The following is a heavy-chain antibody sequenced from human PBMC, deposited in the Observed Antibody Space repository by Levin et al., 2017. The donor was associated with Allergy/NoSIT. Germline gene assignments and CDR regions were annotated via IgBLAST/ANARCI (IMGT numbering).Heavy chain of an antibody. J-gene: IGHJ4*02. D-gene: IGHD3-16*01. CDR2: ISYDGSNK. CDR3: AKDASVY. CDR1: GFTFSSYG. Sequence: GESLKISCAASGFTFSSYGMHWVRQAPGMGLEWVAVISYDGSNKYYADSVKGRFTISRDNSKNTLYLQMNSLRAEDTAVYYCAKDASVYWGQGTLVTVSS. V-gene: IGHV3-30*18.